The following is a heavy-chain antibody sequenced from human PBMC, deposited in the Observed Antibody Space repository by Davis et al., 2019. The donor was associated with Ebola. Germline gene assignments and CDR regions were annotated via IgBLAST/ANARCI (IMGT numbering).Heavy chain of an antibody. CDR1: GFTLSGYD. CDR3: ARSIVGATWFDP. CDR2: IWDDGSNK. V-gene: IGHV3-33*01. Sequence: GESLKISCAASGFTLSGYDMNWVRQAPGKGLQWVAVIWDDGSNKYYADSVKGRFTISRDNSKNTLYLQMNSLRDVDTAVYYCARSIVGATWFDPWGQGTLVTVSS. D-gene: IGHD1-26*01. J-gene: IGHJ5*02.